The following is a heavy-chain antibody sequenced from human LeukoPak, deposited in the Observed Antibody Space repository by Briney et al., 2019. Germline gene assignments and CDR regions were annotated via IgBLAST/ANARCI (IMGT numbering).Heavy chain of an antibody. V-gene: IGHV3-64*01. J-gene: IGHJ4*02. CDR1: GFTFSSYA. CDR2: ISSNGGST. CDR3: ARVADSSSILYFDY. Sequence: GGSLRLSCAASGFTFSSYAMHWVRQAPGKGLEYVSAISSNGGSTYYANSVKGRFTISRDNSKNTLYLQMGSLRAEDMAVYYCARVADSSSILYFDYWGQGTLVTVSS. D-gene: IGHD6-13*01.